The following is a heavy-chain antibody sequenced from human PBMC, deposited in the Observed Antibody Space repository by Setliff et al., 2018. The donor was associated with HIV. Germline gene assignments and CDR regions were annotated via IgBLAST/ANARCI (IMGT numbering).Heavy chain of an antibody. CDR3: ARTYYYDSTGYLVRFYYQYYMDV. Sequence: SETLSLTCTVSGGSISSYYWSWIRQPPGKGLEWIGYIHYSGKTNYNTSLKSRVTITADTSKNQFSLKLSSVTAADTAVYYCARTYYYDSTGYLVRFYYQYYMDVWGKGTTVTVSS. J-gene: IGHJ6*03. CDR2: IHYSGKT. D-gene: IGHD3-22*01. V-gene: IGHV4-59*08. CDR1: GGSISSYY.